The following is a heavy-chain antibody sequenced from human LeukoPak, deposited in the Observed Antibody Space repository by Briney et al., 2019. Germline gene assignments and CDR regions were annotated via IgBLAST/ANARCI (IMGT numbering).Heavy chain of an antibody. D-gene: IGHD2-15*01. CDR3: ARDKVVVVAATSYYYMDV. CDR2: IYTSGST. V-gene: IGHV4-4*07. J-gene: IGHJ6*03. CDR1: GGSISSYY. Sequence: SETLSLTCTVSGGSISSYYWSWLRQPAGKGLEWIGRIYTSGSTNYNPSLKSRVTMSVDTSKNQFSLKLSSVTAADTAVYYCARDKVVVVAATSYYYMDVWGKGTTVTISS.